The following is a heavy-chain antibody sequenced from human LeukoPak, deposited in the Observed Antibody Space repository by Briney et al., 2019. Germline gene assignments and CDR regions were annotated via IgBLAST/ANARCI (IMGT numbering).Heavy chain of an antibody. CDR3: ARGRAVAGTTHNWFDP. CDR1: GYTFTSYG. Sequence: GASVKVSCKASGYTFTSYGISWVRQAPGQGLEWMGWISAYNGNTNYAQKLQGRVTMTTDTSTSTACMELRSLRSDDTAVYYCARGRAVAGTTHNWFDPWGQGTLVTVSS. J-gene: IGHJ5*02. D-gene: IGHD6-19*01. CDR2: ISAYNGNT. V-gene: IGHV1-18*01.